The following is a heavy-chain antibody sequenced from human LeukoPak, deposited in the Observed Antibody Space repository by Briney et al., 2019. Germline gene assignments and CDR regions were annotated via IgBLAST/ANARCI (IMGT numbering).Heavy chain of an antibody. CDR1: RYTFTGYY. J-gene: IGHJ6*03. Sequence: ASVKVSCKASRYTFTGYYMHWVRQAPGQGLEWMGWINPNSGDTNYAQKFQGRVTMTRDTSISTAYMELSSLRSEDTAVYYCARIAMAGLDYYYYYMDVWGKGTTVTVSS. D-gene: IGHD6-19*01. V-gene: IGHV1-2*02. CDR2: INPNSGDT. CDR3: ARIAMAGLDYYYYYMDV.